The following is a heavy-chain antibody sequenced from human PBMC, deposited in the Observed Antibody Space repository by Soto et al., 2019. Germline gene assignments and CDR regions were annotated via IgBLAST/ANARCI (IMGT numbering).Heavy chain of an antibody. D-gene: IGHD3-10*01. V-gene: IGHV1-24*01. Sequence: VQLVQSGAEVKKPGASVKVSCKVSGYTLTELSMHWVRQAPGKGLEWMGGFDPEDGETIYAQKFQGRVTMTEDTSTETAYMELSSLRSEDTAVYYCATSSILWFGELSHACDIWCQGTMVTVSS. J-gene: IGHJ3*02. CDR3: ATSSILWFGELSHACDI. CDR2: FDPEDGET. CDR1: GYTLTELS.